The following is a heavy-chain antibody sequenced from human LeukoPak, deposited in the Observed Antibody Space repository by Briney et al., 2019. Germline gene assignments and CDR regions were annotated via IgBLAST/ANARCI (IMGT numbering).Heavy chain of an antibody. V-gene: IGHV4-4*07. CDR3: ARDEYCSGGSCYSVRSETNYYYYYGMDV. D-gene: IGHD2-15*01. CDR1: GGSISSYY. J-gene: IGHJ6*02. Sequence: SETLSLTCTVSGGSISSYYWSWIRQPAGKGLEWIGRIYTSGSTNYNPSLKSRVTMSVDTSKNQFSLKLSSVTAADTAVYYCARDEYCSGGSCYSVRSETNYYYYYGMDVWGQGTTVIVSS. CDR2: IYTSGST.